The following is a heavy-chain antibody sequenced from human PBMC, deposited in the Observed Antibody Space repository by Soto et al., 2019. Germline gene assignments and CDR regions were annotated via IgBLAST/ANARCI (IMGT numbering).Heavy chain of an antibody. J-gene: IGHJ6*01. CDR1: GYTFTSYG. D-gene: IGHD2-21*02. CDR3: ARDLGHCGGDCYSFYYYYGMEG. CDR2: ISAYNGNT. Sequence: ASVKVSCKASGYTFTSYGISWVRQAPGQGLEWMGWISAYNGNTNYAQKLQGRVTMTTDTSTSTAYMELRSLRSDDTAVYYCARDLGHCGGDCYSFYYYYGMEGWGQGTTVIVSS. V-gene: IGHV1-18*01.